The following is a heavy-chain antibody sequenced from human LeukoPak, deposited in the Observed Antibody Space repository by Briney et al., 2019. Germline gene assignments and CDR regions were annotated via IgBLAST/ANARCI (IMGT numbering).Heavy chain of an antibody. Sequence: GESLKISCKGSGYRFTNYWIGWVRQMPGKGLEWMGIIYPGDSETRYSPSFQGQVTISADKSISTAYLQWSSLKASDTAMYYCARRRDLYSGSYYPFDYWGQGTLSPSPQ. CDR2: IYPGDSET. CDR3: ARRRDLYSGSYYPFDY. CDR1: GYRFTNYW. V-gene: IGHV5-51*01. J-gene: IGHJ4*02. D-gene: IGHD1-26*01.